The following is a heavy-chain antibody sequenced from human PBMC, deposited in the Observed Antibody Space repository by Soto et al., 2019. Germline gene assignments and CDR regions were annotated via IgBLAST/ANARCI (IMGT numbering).Heavy chain of an antibody. CDR1: GGSISSGNW. CDR3: ASRDPGTSVDY. CDR2: IYHSGST. D-gene: IGHD1-7*01. Sequence: PSETLSLTCAVSGGSISSGNWWSWVRQPPGKGLEWIGEIYHSGSTNYNPSLKSRVTISLDKSKNQFSLKVTSLTAADTAVYYCASRDPGTSVDYWGQGTLVTVSS. V-gene: IGHV4-4*02. J-gene: IGHJ4*02.